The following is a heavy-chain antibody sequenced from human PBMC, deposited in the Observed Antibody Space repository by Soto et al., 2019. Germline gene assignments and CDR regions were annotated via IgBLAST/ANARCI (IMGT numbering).Heavy chain of an antibody. Sequence: ASVKVSCKASGGTFSSYAISWVRQAPGQGLEWMGGIIPIFGTANYAQKFQGRVTITADESTSTAYMELSSLRSEDTAVYYCARDKLYCSSTSCYAIGAYYYYYGMDVWGQGTTVTVSS. V-gene: IGHV1-69*13. CDR2: IIPIFGTA. D-gene: IGHD2-2*01. CDR1: GGTFSSYA. J-gene: IGHJ6*02. CDR3: ARDKLYCSSTSCYAIGAYYYYYGMDV.